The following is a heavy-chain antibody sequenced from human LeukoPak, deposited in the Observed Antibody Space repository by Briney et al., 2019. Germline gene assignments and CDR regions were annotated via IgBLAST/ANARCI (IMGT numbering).Heavy chain of an antibody. V-gene: IGHV4-39*01. D-gene: IGHD4-23*01. CDR1: GGSISSSGYY. Sequence: SETLSLTCTVSGGSISSSGYYWGWSRQPPGKGLEWIGSIYYSGGTKYNPSLKSRVTISVDTSKNQFSLKLRSVTAADTAVYYCATSPQYGGYWGQGTLVTVSS. J-gene: IGHJ4*02. CDR3: ATSPQYGGY. CDR2: IYYSGGT.